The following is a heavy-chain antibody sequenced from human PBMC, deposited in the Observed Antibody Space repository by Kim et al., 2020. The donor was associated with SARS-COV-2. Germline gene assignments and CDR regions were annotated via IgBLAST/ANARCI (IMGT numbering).Heavy chain of an antibody. V-gene: IGHV3-9*01. Sequence: GVSLRLSCAASGFTFDDYAMHWVRQAPGKGLEWVSGISWNSGSIGYADSVKGRFTISRDNAKNSLYLQMNSLRAEDTALYYCAKEYSSSWYAGRYYYYG. J-gene: IGHJ6*01. CDR1: GFTFDDYA. CDR3: AKEYSSSWYAGRYYYYG. CDR2: ISWNSGSI. D-gene: IGHD6-13*01.